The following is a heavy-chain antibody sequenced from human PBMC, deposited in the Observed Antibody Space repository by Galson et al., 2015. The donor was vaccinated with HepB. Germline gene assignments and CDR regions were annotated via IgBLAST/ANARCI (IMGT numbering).Heavy chain of an antibody. CDR2: ISIISYI. CDR3: ATYYYDSSGYYQGAEYFQH. J-gene: IGHJ1*01. V-gene: IGHV3-21*01. D-gene: IGHD3-22*01. CDR1: GFTFSSYS. Sequence: SLRLSCAASGFTFSSYSMNWVRQAPGKGLEWVSSISIISYIYYADSVKGRFTISRDNAKNSLYLQMNSLRAEDTAVYYCATYYYDSSGYYQGAEYFQHWGQGTLVTVSS.